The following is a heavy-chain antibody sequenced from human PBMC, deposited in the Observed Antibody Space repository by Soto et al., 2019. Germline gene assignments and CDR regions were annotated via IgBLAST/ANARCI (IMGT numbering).Heavy chain of an antibody. V-gene: IGHV1-69*01. CDR2: IIPIFGTA. CDR3: ASNIVVVTAIPVYAFDI. Sequence: QVQLVQSGAEVKKPGSSVKVSCKASGYTFSSYAISWVRQAPGQGLEWMGGIIPIFGTANYAQKFQGRVTITADESTTTAYMEMSSLRADDTAVYYCASNIVVVTAIPVYAFDIWGQGTMVTVSS. J-gene: IGHJ3*02. D-gene: IGHD2-21*02. CDR1: GYTFSSYA.